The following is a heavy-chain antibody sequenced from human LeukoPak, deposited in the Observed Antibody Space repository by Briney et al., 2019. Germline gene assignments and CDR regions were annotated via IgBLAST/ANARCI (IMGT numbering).Heavy chain of an antibody. D-gene: IGHD2-15*01. J-gene: IGHJ4*02. V-gene: IGHV4-4*02. CDR1: GGSISSSNW. CDR3: ARDVGYCSGGSCY. Sequence: PSGTLSLTCAVSGGSISSSNWWSWVRQPPGKGLEWIGEIHHSGSTNYNPSLKSRVTISVDKSKNQFSLKLSSVTAAGTAVYYCARDVGYCSGGSCYWGQGTLVTVSS. CDR2: IHHSGST.